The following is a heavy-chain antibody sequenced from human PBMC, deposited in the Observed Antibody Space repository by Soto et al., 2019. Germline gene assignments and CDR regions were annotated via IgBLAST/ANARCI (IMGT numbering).Heavy chain of an antibody. CDR1: GFTSSSFV. CDR3: AKERGVLDAFDI. J-gene: IGHJ3*02. D-gene: IGHD3-10*01. CDR2: ISSDGKNQ. V-gene: IGHV3-30*18. Sequence: QVQLVESGGGVVQPGRSLRLSCAASGFTSSSFVIHWVRQAPGKGLEWLAVISSDGKNQYYADSVKGRFTISRDNSKNTLYLQENSLRAEDTAVYFCAKERGVLDAFDIWGQGTMVTVSS.